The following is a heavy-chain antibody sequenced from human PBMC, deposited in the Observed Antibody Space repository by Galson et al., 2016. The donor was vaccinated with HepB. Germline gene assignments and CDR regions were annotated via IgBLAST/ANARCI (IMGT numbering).Heavy chain of an antibody. J-gene: IGHJ4*02. Sequence: CAISGDSVSNSNAGWNWIRHSPSRGLEWLGRTYYRSKWPYDYADSVRSRIANHPDPTKNHVPLQLGSVTVEYTAIYYCTRVRGRGRGFHSWGQGTLVIVSS. V-gene: IGHV6-1*01. D-gene: IGHD3-16*01. CDR1: GDSVSNSNAG. CDR3: TRVRGRGRGFHS. CDR2: TYYRSKWPY.